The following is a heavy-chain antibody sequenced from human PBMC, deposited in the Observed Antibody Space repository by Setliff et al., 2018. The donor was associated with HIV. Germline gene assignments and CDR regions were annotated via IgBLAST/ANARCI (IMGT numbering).Heavy chain of an antibody. V-gene: IGHV1-2*02. CDR2: LNPSSGGT. D-gene: IGHD3-22*01. J-gene: IGHJ6*03. CDR1: GYTFAGYH. CDR3: ARVSLEVDYDFRQGYYYYYMDV. Sequence: ASVKVSCKTSGYTFAGYHMHWVRQAPGQGLEWMGWLNPSSGGTNYAQKFQGRVTMTRDTSNYTAYLELNSLRSDDTAVYYCARVSLEVDYDFRQGYYYYYMDVWGKGTTVTVSS.